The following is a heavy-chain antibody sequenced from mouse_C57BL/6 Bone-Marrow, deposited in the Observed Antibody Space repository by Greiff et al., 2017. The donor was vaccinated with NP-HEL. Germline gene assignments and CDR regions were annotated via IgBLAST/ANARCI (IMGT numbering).Heavy chain of an antibody. CDR2: IYPGSGNT. Sequence: VKLMESGAELVRPGASVKLSCKASGYTFTDYYINWVKQRPGQGLEWIARIYPGSGNTNYNEKFKGKATLTADKASSTAYMQLSSLTSEDSAVYFCARDVGSFSYYFDYWGQGTTLTVSS. J-gene: IGHJ2*01. CDR3: ARDVGSFSYYFDY. D-gene: IGHD2-3*01. V-gene: IGHV1-76*01. CDR1: GYTFTDYY.